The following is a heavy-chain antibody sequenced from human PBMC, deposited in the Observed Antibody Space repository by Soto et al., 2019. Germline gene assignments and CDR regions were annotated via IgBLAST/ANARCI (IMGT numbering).Heavy chain of an antibody. J-gene: IGHJ4*02. CDR3: VRVTQYTGSANYDY. Sequence: QVTLKESGPVLVKPTETLTLTCTVSGFSLSNGKMGVSWIRQPPGKALEWLAHIFSNDEKSYSTSLKIRLTLSKDPSKSPVVLTMTNLDPVATATYYCVRVTQYTGSANYDYWGQGTLVTVSS. D-gene: IGHD3-10*01. CDR2: IFSNDEK. V-gene: IGHV2-26*01. CDR1: GFSLSNGKMG.